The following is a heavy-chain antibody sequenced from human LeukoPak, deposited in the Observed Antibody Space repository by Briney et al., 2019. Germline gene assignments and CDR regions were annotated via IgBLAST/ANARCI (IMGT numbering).Heavy chain of an antibody. J-gene: IGHJ5*02. D-gene: IGHD3-16*02. Sequence: SVKVSCKASGGTFSSYAISWVRQAPGQGLEWMGGIIPIFGTANHAQKFQGRVTITADESTSTAYMELSSLRSEDTAVYYCARGFPARLRLGELSLYWFDPWGQGTLVTVSS. CDR2: IIPIFGTA. CDR1: GGTFSSYA. CDR3: ARGFPARLRLGELSLYWFDP. V-gene: IGHV1-69*13.